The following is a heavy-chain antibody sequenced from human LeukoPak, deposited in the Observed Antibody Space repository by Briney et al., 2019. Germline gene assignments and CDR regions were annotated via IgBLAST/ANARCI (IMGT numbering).Heavy chain of an antibody. J-gene: IGHJ6*04. D-gene: IGHD6-6*01. CDR2: IYPYDSTT. CDR1: GYTVTSYW. CDR3: ASWEYSSSTMDV. Sequence: KPGESLKISCKGSGYTVTSYWIAWVRQMPGKGLEWMGTIYPYDSTTRYSPSFQGQVTISGDKSSSTSYVQWRSLKASDTAMYYCASWEYSSSTMDVRGKGTTVTVSS. V-gene: IGHV5-51*01.